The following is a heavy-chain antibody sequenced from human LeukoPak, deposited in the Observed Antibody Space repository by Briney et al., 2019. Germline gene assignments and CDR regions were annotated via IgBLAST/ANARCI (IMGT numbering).Heavy chain of an antibody. CDR3: ARGGYDFWSGYSNWFDP. Sequence: PSQTLSLTCTVSGGSISSGSYYWSWIRQPAGKGLEWIGRIYTSGSTNYNPSLKSRVTISVDTSKSQFSLKLSSVTAADTAVYYCARGGYDFWSGYSNWFDPWGQGTLVTVSS. CDR1: GGSISSGSYY. CDR2: IYTSGST. V-gene: IGHV4-61*02. D-gene: IGHD3-3*01. J-gene: IGHJ5*02.